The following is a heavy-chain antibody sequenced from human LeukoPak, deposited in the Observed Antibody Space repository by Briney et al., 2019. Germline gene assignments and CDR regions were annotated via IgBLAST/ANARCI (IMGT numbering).Heavy chain of an antibody. CDR2: INPNTGGT. V-gene: IGHV1-2*02. CDR1: GYTFTDYY. D-gene: IGHD3-3*01. Sequence: EASVKVSCKPSGYTFTDYYMHWVRQAPGQGLEWMGWINPNTGGTTYAQKFQGRVTMTRDTSTSTVYMELNSLTSEDTAVYYCARDHSVDFWSGYYPGGWFDPWGQGTLVTVSS. CDR3: ARDHSVDFWSGYYPGGWFDP. J-gene: IGHJ5*02.